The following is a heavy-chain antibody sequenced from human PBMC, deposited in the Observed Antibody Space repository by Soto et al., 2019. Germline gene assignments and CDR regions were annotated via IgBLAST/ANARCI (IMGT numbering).Heavy chain of an antibody. D-gene: IGHD2-2*01. CDR2: IYPGDSDT. Sequence: GESLKISCKGSGYSFTSYWIGWVRQMPGKGLEWMGIIYPGDSDTRYSPSFQGQVTISADKSISTAYLQWSSLKASDTAMYYCARQEVRRDIVVVPAAPDYWGQGTLVTVSS. CDR1: GYSFTSYW. V-gene: IGHV5-51*01. CDR3: ARQEVRRDIVVVPAAPDY. J-gene: IGHJ4*02.